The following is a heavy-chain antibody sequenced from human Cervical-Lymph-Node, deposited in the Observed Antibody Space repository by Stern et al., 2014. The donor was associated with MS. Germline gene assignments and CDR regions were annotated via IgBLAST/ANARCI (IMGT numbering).Heavy chain of an antibody. Sequence: QVQLQESGPGLVKPSETLSLTCTVSGGSISSYYWSWIRQPPGKGLEWIGYIYYSGRTNYNPSLKSRVTISVDTSKNQFSLKLSSVTAADTAVYYCARSNSSGWYDYYGMDVWGQGTTVTVSS. CDR1: GGSISSYY. CDR3: ARSNSSGWYDYYGMDV. CDR2: IYYSGRT. D-gene: IGHD6-19*01. V-gene: IGHV4-59*01. J-gene: IGHJ6*02.